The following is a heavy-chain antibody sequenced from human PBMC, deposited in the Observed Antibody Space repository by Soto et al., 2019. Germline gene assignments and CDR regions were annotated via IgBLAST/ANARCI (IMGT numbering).Heavy chain of an antibody. J-gene: IGHJ4*02. CDR2: IRHSGSA. CDR3: ARRWKSSGYAPDS. CDR1: GGSCSDYY. V-gene: IGHV4-34*01. Sequence: QVQLRQWGAGLLQPSNTLSLTCAVYGGSCSDYYCNWLRQPPGKGLECIGEIRHSGSADYNPSLKSRATISVDASKNQFSLRLTSVTAADTAVYYCARRWKSSGYAPDSWGQGTLVTVSS. D-gene: IGHD5-12*01.